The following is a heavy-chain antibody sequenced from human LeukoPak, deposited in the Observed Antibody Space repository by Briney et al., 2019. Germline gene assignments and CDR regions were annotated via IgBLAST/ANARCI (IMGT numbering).Heavy chain of an antibody. Sequence: AETLSLTCAVSGWSFSGYYWSWIRQPPGKGLEWIGDINHSGSTNHNPSLQSGGTISVDTAKSQFSLKLSSVNAADKAVYYCARGFGDNLTGYYVFDYWGQGTLVTVSS. V-gene: IGHV4-34*01. CDR1: GWSFSGYY. D-gene: IGHD3-9*01. CDR2: INHSGST. J-gene: IGHJ4*02. CDR3: ARGFGDNLTGYYVFDY.